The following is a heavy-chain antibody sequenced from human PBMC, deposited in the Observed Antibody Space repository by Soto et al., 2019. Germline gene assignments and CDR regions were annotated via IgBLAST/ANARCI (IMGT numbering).Heavy chain of an antibody. Sequence: SETLSLTCAVSGGSISSGGYSWSWIRQPPGKGLEWIGYIYHSGSTYYNPSLKSRVTISVDRSKNQFSLKLSSVTAADTAVYYCARSQVGTYYDSFDAFDIWGQGTMVTVSS. J-gene: IGHJ3*02. V-gene: IGHV4-30-2*01. CDR3: ARSQVGTYYDSFDAFDI. CDR1: GGSISSGGYS. D-gene: IGHD3-3*01. CDR2: IYHSGST.